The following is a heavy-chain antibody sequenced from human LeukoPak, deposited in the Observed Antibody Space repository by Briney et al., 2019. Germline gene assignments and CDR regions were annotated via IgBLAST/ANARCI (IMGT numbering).Heavy chain of an antibody. CDR1: GFNFSSYG. J-gene: IGHJ5*02. CDR2: ISYDGSNK. CDR3: AKDRGSGWYPNWFDP. D-gene: IGHD6-19*01. V-gene: IGHV3-30*18. Sequence: GGSLRLSCAASGFNFSSYGMHGVRPAPGKGLEWVAVISYDGSNKYYADSVKGRFTISRDNSKNTLYLQMNSLRAEDTAVYYCAKDRGSGWYPNWFDPWGQGTLVTVSS.